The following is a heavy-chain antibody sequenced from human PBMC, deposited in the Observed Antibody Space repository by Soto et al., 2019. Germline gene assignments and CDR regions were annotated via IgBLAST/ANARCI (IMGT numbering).Heavy chain of an antibody. CDR3: AKGSITIFGVVTN. J-gene: IGHJ4*02. CDR2: IVGSGGST. CDR1: KFPFSTYA. V-gene: IGHV3-23*01. Sequence: GGSLRLSCAASKFPFSTYAMSWVRQAPGKGLEWVSAIVGSGGSTYYADSVKGRFTISRDNSKNTLYLQMNSLRAEDTAVYYCAKGSITIFGVVTNWGPGTLVTVSS. D-gene: IGHD3-3*01.